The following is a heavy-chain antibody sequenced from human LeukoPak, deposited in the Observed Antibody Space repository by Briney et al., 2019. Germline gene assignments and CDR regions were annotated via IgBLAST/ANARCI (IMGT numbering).Heavy chain of an antibody. D-gene: IGHD1-26*01. J-gene: IGHJ5*02. CDR2: IYYSGST. CDR1: GGSISSSSYY. CDR3: ARAYSGSYYEGWFDP. Sequence: PSETLSLTCTVSGGSISSSSYYWGWIRQPPGKGLEWIGSIYYSGSTYYNPSLKSRVTISVDTSKNQFSLKLSSVTAADTAVYYCARAYSGSYYEGWFDPWGQGTLVTVSS. V-gene: IGHV4-39*07.